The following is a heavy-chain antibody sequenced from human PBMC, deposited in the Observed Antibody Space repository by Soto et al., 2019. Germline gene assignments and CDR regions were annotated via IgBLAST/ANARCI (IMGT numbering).Heavy chain of an antibody. J-gene: IGHJ4*02. Sequence: EVQLVESGGGLVQPGGSLRLSCAASGFTFSSYSMNWVRQAPGKGLEWVSYISSSSSTIYYADSVKGRFTISRDNAKNSLYLQMNSLRAEDTAVYYCARDGLRFLEWSNYPTGGFDYWGQGTLVTVSS. D-gene: IGHD3-3*01. CDR1: GFTFSSYS. CDR2: ISSSSSTI. CDR3: ARDGLRFLEWSNYPTGGFDY. V-gene: IGHV3-48*01.